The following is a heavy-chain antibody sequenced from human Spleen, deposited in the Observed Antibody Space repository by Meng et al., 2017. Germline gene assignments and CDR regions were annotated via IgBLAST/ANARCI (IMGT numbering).Heavy chain of an antibody. D-gene: IGHD5-24*01. CDR3: ARNWGGDGYNYRGHFDY. V-gene: IGHV4-31*03. CDR2: IYYSGST. J-gene: IGHJ4*02. CDR1: GGSIMNGGYY. Sequence: QVQLQESGPGLVRPSQTLSLTCTVSGGSIMNGGYYWSWIREHPGEGLEWIGYIYYSGSTHYSPSLKSRVTISIDTSKNQFSLKVNSVTTADTAVYYCARNWGGDGYNYRGHFDYWGQGTLVTVSS.